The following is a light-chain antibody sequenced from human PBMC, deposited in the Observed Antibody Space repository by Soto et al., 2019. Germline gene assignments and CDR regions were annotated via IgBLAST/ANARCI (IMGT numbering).Light chain of an antibody. CDR3: QQYNSYSPT. Sequence: DIQMTQSPSTLSASVGDRVTITCRARQSISSWLAWYQQKPGKAPKLLIYKASSLESGVPSRFSGSGSGTEFTLTLSSLQPDEYATYYCQQYNSYSPTFGQGTKVEIK. J-gene: IGKJ1*01. CDR1: QSISSW. CDR2: KAS. V-gene: IGKV1-5*03.